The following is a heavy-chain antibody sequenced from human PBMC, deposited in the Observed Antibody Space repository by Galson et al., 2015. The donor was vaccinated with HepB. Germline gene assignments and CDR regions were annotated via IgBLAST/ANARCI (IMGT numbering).Heavy chain of an antibody. Sequence: SVKVSCKASGYTFTSYAMHWVRLAPGQRLEWMGWINAGNGNTKYSRKFQGRVTITRDTSASTAYMELSSLRSEDTAVYYCAREIVVVPAATKATNYWGQGTLVTVSS. CDR1: GYTFTSYA. D-gene: IGHD2-2*01. CDR3: AREIVVVPAATKATNY. V-gene: IGHV1-3*01. CDR2: INAGNGNT. J-gene: IGHJ4*02.